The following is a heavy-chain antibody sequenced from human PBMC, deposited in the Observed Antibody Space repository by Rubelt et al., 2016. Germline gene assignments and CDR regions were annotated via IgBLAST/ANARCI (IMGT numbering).Heavy chain of an antibody. Sequence: RGLDWVSSISSSSDYIYYADSVKGRFTISRDNVKNSLYLQMNSLRAEDTAVYYCARHLYDTYYYNAMYVWGQGTTVTVSS. J-gene: IGHJ6*02. CDR3: ARHLYDTYYYNAMYV. D-gene: IGHD3-22*01. CDR2: ISSSSDYI. V-gene: IGHV3-21*01.